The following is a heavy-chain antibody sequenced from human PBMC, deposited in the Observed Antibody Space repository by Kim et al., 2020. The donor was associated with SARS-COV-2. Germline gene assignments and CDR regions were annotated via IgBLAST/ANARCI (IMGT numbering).Heavy chain of an antibody. Sequence: GGSLRLSCAASGFTFSNHWMGWVRQAPGKGLEWVANIKQDGSLRHYVDSVKGRFTISRANANNLVYLQMNSLRAEDTAFYYCARDWASLGQGHTVTV. J-gene: IGHJ5*02. CDR2: IKQDGSLR. CDR1: GFTFSNHW. CDR3: ARDWAS. V-gene: IGHV3-7*03. D-gene: IGHD7-27*01.